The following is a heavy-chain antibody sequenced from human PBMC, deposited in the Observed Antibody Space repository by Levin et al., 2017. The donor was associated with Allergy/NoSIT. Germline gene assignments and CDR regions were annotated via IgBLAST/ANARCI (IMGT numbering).Heavy chain of an antibody. Sequence: KTSETLSLTCTVSGGSISSYYWSWIRQPPGKGLEWIGYIYYSGSTNYNPSLKSRVTISVDTSKNQFSLKLSSVTAADTAVYYCARRDADGGNPDEGAFDIWGQGTMVTVSS. V-gene: IGHV4-59*08. J-gene: IGHJ3*02. D-gene: IGHD4-23*01. CDR1: GGSISSYY. CDR2: IYYSGST. CDR3: ARRDADGGNPDEGAFDI.